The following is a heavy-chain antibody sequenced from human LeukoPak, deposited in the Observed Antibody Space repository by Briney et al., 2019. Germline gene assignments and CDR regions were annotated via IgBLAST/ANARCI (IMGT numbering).Heavy chain of an antibody. CDR2: INEDGSIT. Sequence: GGSLRLSCAVSGFTFRTYWMHWVRQVPGEGLVWVSRINEDGSITNYADSVKGRFSISRDNAKNTLYLQMNSLRAEDTAVYYCGRDLGGRSGYWGQGTLVAVSS. J-gene: IGHJ4*02. V-gene: IGHV3-74*01. CDR3: GRDLGGRSGY. CDR1: GFTFRTYW. D-gene: IGHD1-26*01.